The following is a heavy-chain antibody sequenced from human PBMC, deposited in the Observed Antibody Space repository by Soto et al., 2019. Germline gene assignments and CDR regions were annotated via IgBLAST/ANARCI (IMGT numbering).Heavy chain of an antibody. V-gene: IGHV3-48*03. CDR1: GFTFSSYE. Sequence: PVGSLRLSCAASGFTFSSYEMNWVRQAPGKGLEWVSYISSSGSTIYYADSVKGRFTISRDNAKNSLYLQMNSLRAEDTAVYYCARSLPLPTTVTTNVDYFDYWGQGTLVTVSS. CDR2: ISSSGSTI. J-gene: IGHJ4*02. CDR3: ARSLPLPTTVTTNVDYFDY. D-gene: IGHD4-17*01.